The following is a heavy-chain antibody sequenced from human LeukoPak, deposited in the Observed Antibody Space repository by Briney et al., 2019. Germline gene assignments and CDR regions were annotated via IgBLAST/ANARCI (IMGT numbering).Heavy chain of an antibody. Sequence: GESLKISCKGSGYSFTSYWIGWVRQMPGKGLEWMGIIYPGDSDTRYSPSFQGQVTISADKSISTAYLQWSSLKASDTAMYYCARLAYYYDSSGYPADYWGQGTLVTVSS. CDR3: ARLAYYYDSSGYPADY. J-gene: IGHJ4*02. CDR2: IYPGDSDT. CDR1: GYSFTSYW. D-gene: IGHD3-22*01. V-gene: IGHV5-51*01.